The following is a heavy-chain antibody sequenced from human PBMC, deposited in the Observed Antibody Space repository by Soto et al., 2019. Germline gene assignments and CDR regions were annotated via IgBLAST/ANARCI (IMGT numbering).Heavy chain of an antibody. V-gene: IGHV4-39*07. J-gene: IGHJ4*02. Sequence: SETLSLTCTVSGGSISSGDYYWSWIRQPPGKGLEWIGEIYHSGSTNYNPSLKSRVTISIDTSKNQFSLKLSSVTAADTAVYYCARGYDGSGYYPPLLDYWGQGTLVTVSS. D-gene: IGHD3-22*01. CDR1: GGSISSGDYY. CDR2: IYHSGST. CDR3: ARGYDGSGYYPPLLDY.